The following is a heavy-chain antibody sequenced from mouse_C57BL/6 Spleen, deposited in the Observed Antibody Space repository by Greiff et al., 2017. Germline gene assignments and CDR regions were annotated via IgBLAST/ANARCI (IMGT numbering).Heavy chain of an antibody. J-gene: IGHJ2*01. V-gene: IGHV1-53*01. CDR3: ARLKLGRDYVDY. D-gene: IGHD4-1*01. Sequence: QVQLQQPGTELVKPGASVKLSCKASGYTFTSYWMPWVKQRPGQGLEWIGNINPSNGGTNYNEKVKSKATLTVDKSSSTAYMQLSSLTSEDSAVYYCARLKLGRDYVDYWGQGTTLTVSS. CDR1: GYTFTSYW. CDR2: INPSNGGT.